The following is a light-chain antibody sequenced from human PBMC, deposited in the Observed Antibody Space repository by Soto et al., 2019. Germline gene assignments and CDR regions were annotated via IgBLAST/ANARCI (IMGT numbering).Light chain of an antibody. Sequence: DIQLTQSPSFLSASVGDRVTITCRASQGISSYLAWYQQKPGKAPKLLIYAASTLHSGVPSRFSGSGSGTEFTLTISSLQHEDFATYYCQQLNSYPFGPGTKVDIK. V-gene: IGKV1-9*01. CDR3: QQLNSYP. CDR1: QGISSY. CDR2: AAS. J-gene: IGKJ3*01.